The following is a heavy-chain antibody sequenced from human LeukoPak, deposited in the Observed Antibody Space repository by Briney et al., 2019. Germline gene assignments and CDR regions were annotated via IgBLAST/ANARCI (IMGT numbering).Heavy chain of an antibody. J-gene: IGHJ3*01. CDR3: ASSSGWSAFAV. CDR2: GFTSGTT. Sequence: PSETLSLTCTVSGGSIITYYWSWVRQPAGKGLEWIGRGFTSGTTNYNPSLKSRVTMSVDTSKNQVSLKLSYVTAADTAMYYCASSSGWSAFAVWGQGTMVTVSS. D-gene: IGHD6-19*01. V-gene: IGHV4-4*07. CDR1: GGSIITYY.